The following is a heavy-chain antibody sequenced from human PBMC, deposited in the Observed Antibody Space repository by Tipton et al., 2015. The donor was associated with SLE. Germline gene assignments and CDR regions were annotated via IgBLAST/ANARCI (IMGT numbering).Heavy chain of an antibody. J-gene: IGHJ4*02. CDR3: ARAGQQLVRTLDY. V-gene: IGHV4-38-2*01. Sequence: LRLSCAVSGYSISSGYYWGWIRQPPGKGLEWIGSIYYSGSTYYNPSLKSRVTISVDTSKNQFSLKLSSVTAADTAVYYCARAGQQLVRTLDYWGQGTLVTVSS. CDR1: GYSISSGYY. D-gene: IGHD6-13*01. CDR2: IYYSGST.